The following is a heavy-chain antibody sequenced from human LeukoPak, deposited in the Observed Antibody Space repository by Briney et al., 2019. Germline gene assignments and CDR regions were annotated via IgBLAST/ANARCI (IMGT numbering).Heavy chain of an antibody. Sequence: SETLSLTCSVSGDSISGNYWSWVRQPPGKGLEWIGYIYYSGTNNYNPSLKSRVTMSVDTSKNQFSLNLNSVTAADTAVYYCARLLAGCPGGRGRAPFGYWGQGTLVPVFS. D-gene: IGHD2-8*02. J-gene: IGHJ4*02. V-gene: IGHV4-59*01. CDR3: ARLLAGCPGGRGRAPFGY. CDR1: GDSISGNY. CDR2: IYYSGTN.